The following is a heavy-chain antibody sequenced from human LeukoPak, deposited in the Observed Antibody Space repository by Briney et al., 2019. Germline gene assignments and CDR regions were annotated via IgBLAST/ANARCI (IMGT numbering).Heavy chain of an antibody. J-gene: IGHJ4*02. CDR1: GGSISSYY. V-gene: IGHV4-4*07. Sequence: SETLSLTCTVSGGSISSYYWSWIRQPAGKGLERIGRIYTSGSTNYNPSLKSRVTMSVDTSKNQFSLKLSSVTAADTAVYYCARSEYSSGWYYFDYWGQGTLVTVSS. CDR3: ARSEYSSGWYYFDY. CDR2: IYTSGST. D-gene: IGHD6-19*01.